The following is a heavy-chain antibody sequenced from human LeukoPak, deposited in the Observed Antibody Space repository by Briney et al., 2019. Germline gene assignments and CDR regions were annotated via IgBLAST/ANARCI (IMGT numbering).Heavy chain of an antibody. Sequence: GGSLRLSCAASGFTFSSYGMHWVRQAPGKGLEWVAVIWYDGSNKYYADSVEGRFTISRDNSKNTLYLQMNSLRAEDTAVYYCARGAVAGNWFDPWGQGTLVTVSS. CDR2: IWYDGSNK. J-gene: IGHJ5*02. V-gene: IGHV3-33*01. CDR1: GFTFSSYG. D-gene: IGHD6-19*01. CDR3: ARGAVAGNWFDP.